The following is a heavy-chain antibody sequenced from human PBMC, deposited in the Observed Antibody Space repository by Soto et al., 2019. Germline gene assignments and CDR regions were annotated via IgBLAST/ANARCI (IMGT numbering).Heavy chain of an antibody. D-gene: IGHD3-10*01. CDR1: GGSFSGYY. CDR2: INHSGST. V-gene: IGHV4-34*01. Sequence: SETLSLTCAVYGGSFSGYYWSWIRQPPGKGLEWIGEINHSGSTNYNPSLKSRVTISVDTSKNQFSLKLSSVTAADTAVYDSARVRSIAARRYYFDYLGPGTLVTVSS. J-gene: IGHJ4*02. CDR3: ARVRSIAARRYYFDY.